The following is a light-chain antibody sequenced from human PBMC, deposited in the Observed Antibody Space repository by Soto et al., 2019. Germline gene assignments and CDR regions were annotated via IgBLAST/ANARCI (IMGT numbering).Light chain of an antibody. CDR2: EVS. V-gene: IGLV2-8*01. CDR3: SSYAGSNNYV. Sequence: QSALTQPPSASGSPGQSVTISCTGSSSDVGGYNYVSWYQQHPGKAPKLMIYEVSKRPSGVPDRFSGSKSDNTASLTVSGLQAEDEADYYCSSYAGSNNYVFGTGTKSPS. J-gene: IGLJ1*01. CDR1: SSDVGGYNY.